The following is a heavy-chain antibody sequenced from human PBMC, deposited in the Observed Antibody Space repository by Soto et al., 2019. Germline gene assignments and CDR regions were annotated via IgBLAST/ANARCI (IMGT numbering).Heavy chain of an antibody. D-gene: IGHD2-15*01. V-gene: IGHV3-73*01. Sequence: GGSLRLSCAASGFTFSGSAMHWVRQASGKGLEWVGRIRSKANSYATAYAASVKGRFTISRDDSKNTAYLQMNSLKTGDTAVYYCTRRAGYCSGGSCIYWFDPWGQGTLVTVSS. CDR1: GFTFSGSA. J-gene: IGHJ5*02. CDR2: IRSKANSYAT. CDR3: TRRAGYCSGGSCIYWFDP.